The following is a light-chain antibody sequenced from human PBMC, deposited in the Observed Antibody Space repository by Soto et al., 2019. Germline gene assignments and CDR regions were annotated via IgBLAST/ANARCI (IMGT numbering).Light chain of an antibody. J-gene: IGLJ1*01. CDR3: SSYTSSSTHYV. Sequence: QSVLTQPASVSGSPGQSTTISCTGTSSDVGGYNYVSWYQQHPGKAPKLMIYDVSNRPSGVSNRFSGSKSGNTASLTISGLQPEDEADYYCSSYTSSSTHYVFGTGTKVTVL. CDR1: SSDVGGYNY. CDR2: DVS. V-gene: IGLV2-14*01.